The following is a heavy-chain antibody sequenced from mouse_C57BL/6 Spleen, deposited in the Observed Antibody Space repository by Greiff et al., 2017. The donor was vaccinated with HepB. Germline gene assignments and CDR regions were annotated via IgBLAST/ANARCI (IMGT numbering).Heavy chain of an antibody. Sequence: EVKLVESGAELVKPGASVKLSCTASGFNIKDYYMHWVKQRTEQGLEWIGRIDPEDGETKYAPKFQGKATITADTSSNTAYLQLSSLTSEDTSVYYCGGQLRGIDYWGEGTTLSVSS. CDR3: GGQLRGIDY. CDR1: GFNIKDYY. V-gene: IGHV14-2*01. D-gene: IGHD3-2*02. CDR2: IDPEDGET. J-gene: IGHJ2*01.